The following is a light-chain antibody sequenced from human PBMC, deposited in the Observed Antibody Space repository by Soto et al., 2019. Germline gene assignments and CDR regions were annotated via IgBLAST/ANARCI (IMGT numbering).Light chain of an antibody. V-gene: IGKV4-1*01. CDR3: QQYYSTPYT. J-gene: IGKJ2*01. CDR2: WAS. Sequence: DIVMTQSPDSLAVSLGERATINCKSSQSVLYNSNNKNYLTWYQQKPGQPPKLLISWASTRESGVPDRFSGSGSGTDFTLTISSLRAEDVAVYYCQQYYSTPYTFGQGTTLEIK. CDR1: QSVLYNSNNKNY.